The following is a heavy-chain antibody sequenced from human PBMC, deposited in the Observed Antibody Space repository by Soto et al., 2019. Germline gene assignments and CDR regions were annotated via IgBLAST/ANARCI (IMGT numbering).Heavy chain of an antibody. D-gene: IGHD3-10*01. Sequence: QVQLVQSEGEVKKPGASVKVSCKTSGYIFTSYGISWVRQAPGQGLEWMGWISTHNGNTNYAQKLQDRVTMTTDTSTSTAYMELRSLRSDDTAVYYCARENSYYGSGTYYFYGMDVWGHGTTVTVSS. CDR1: GYIFTSYG. CDR2: ISTHNGNT. J-gene: IGHJ6*02. V-gene: IGHV1-18*01. CDR3: ARENSYYGSGTYYFYGMDV.